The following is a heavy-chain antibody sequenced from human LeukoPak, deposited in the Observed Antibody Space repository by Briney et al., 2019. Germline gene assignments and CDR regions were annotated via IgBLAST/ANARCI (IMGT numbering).Heavy chain of an antibody. V-gene: IGHV1-2*02. CDR1: GYTFTGYY. J-gene: IGHJ4*02. Sequence: GASVNVSCKASGYTFTGYYMHWVRQAPGQGLEWMGWINPNSGGTNYAQKFQGRVTMTRDTSISTAYMELSRLRSDDTAVYYFASGGAARPGLVNYYFDYWGQGTLVTVSS. CDR3: ASGGAARPGLVNYYFDY. CDR2: INPNSGGT. D-gene: IGHD6-6*01.